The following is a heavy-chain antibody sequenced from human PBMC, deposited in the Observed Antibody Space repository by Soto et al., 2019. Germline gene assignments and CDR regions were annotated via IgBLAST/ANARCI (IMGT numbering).Heavy chain of an antibody. CDR2: ISPHNGNT. CDR3: ARAPTDYFYYYYMDV. V-gene: IGHV1-18*01. Sequence: QVQLVQSGAEVKKPGASVKVSCKASGYTFTTYAITWVRQAPGQGLEWLGWISPHNGNTNYAQKLQGRVTMTTDTSTTTTAMDLRSLRSDDTAVSYCARAPTDYFYYYYMDVWGKGTTVTVSS. CDR1: GYTFTTYA. J-gene: IGHJ6*03.